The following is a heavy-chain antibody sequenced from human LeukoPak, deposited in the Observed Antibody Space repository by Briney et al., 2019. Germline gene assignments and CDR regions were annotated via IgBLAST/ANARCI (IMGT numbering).Heavy chain of an antibody. V-gene: IGHV3-64D*09. CDR2: ISSNGGSA. J-gene: IGHJ4*02. CDR3: VRATKAIAAAGSDY. D-gene: IGHD6-13*01. Sequence: PGGSLKVSCSASGFTFSSYSMHWVRQAPGKGLEYVSAISSNGGSAYYADSVKGRFNIARDNSKNTLSLQMSSLRAEDTAVYYCVRATKAIAAAGSDYWGQGTLVTVSS. CDR1: GFTFSSYS.